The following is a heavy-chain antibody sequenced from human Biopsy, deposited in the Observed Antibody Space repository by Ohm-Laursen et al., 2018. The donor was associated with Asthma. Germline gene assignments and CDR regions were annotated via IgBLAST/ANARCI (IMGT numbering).Heavy chain of an antibody. CDR3: ARHDHRWDTYADF. CDR2: MYYGETT. Sequence: SETLSLTCTVPGASITSSAYYWGWIRQPPGKGLEWIGSMYYGETTYYSPSLKSRVTISVDTPKNHCSLILGSVTAADTAVYYCARHDHRWDTYADFWGQGTLVTVAS. D-gene: IGHD2-2*01. J-gene: IGHJ4*02. V-gene: IGHV4-39*01. CDR1: GASITSSAYY.